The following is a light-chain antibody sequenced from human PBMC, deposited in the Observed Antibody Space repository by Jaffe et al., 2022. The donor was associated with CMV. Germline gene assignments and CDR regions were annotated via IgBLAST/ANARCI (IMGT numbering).Light chain of an antibody. Sequence: EIVMTQSPATLSVSPGERATLSCRASQSVSSDLAWYQHKPGQAPRLLIYGASTRATGLPARFSGSGSGTEFTLTISSLQSEDFAVYYCQQYNTWRTFGGGTKVEI. V-gene: IGKV3-15*01. CDR3: QQYNTWRT. CDR2: GAS. CDR1: QSVSSD. J-gene: IGKJ4*01.